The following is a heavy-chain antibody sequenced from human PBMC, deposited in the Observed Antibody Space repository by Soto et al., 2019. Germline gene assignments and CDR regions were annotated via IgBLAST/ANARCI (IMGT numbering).Heavy chain of an antibody. CDR1: GFDFSDAW. Sequence: PGGSLRLSCVGTGFDFSDAWMSWVRQTPGKGLEWLSSISDSGHYIYYADSVKGRFTISRDKAKNSLFLQMDSLRGEDTAVYYCAKDPYSSPREPNNWFDPWGQGTLVTVSS. J-gene: IGHJ5*02. V-gene: IGHV3-21*01. CDR3: AKDPYSSPREPNNWFDP. D-gene: IGHD6-19*01. CDR2: ISDSGHYI.